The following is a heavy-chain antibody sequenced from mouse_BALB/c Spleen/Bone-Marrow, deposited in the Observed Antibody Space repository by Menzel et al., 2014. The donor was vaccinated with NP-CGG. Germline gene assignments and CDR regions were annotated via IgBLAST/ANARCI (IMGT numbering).Heavy chain of an antibody. Sequence: DVKLVESGGGLMKPGGSLKLSCAASGFTFSDYYMYWVRQTPEKRLEWVATISNGGSYTXYPDSVKGRFTISRDNAKNNLYLQMSSLKSEDTAMYYCARDSLYYYGSSYRYFDVWGAGTTVTVSS. CDR2: ISNGGSYT. J-gene: IGHJ1*01. D-gene: IGHD1-1*01. V-gene: IGHV5-4*02. CDR3: ARDSLYYYGSSYRYFDV. CDR1: GFTFSDYY.